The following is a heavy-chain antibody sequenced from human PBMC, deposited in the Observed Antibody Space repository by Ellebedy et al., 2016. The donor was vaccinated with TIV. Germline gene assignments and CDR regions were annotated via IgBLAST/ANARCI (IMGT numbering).Heavy chain of an antibody. Sequence: GESLKISCAASGFSFRSYWMSWVRQAPGKGLEWVANIYQDGSDEYYVDSVKGRFTISRDNDNKALFLQMNSLRVEDTAVYYCAGRGSYGDYAVQINSWFDPWGQGTLVTVSS. D-gene: IGHD4-17*01. CDR3: AGRGSYGDYAVQINSWFDP. V-gene: IGHV3-7*01. CDR1: GFSFRSYW. J-gene: IGHJ5*02. CDR2: IYQDGSDE.